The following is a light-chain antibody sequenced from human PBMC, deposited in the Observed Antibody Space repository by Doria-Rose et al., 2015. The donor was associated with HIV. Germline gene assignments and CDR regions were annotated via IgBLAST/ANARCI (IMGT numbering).Light chain of an antibody. J-gene: IGKJ1*01. V-gene: IGKV3-20*01. CDR2: DGS. Sequence: TQSPGTLSLSPGERATLSCSASQRFSSTYLAWYQQTPGQAPSLLIYDGSTRATGIPDRFSASESWTDFTLTVNRLEPEDFALYYCHQYGTSWTFGQGTKVEI. CDR3: HQYGTSWT. CDR1: QRFSSTY.